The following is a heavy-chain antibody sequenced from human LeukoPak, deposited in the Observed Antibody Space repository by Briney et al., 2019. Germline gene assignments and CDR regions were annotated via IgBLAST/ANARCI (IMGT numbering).Heavy chain of an antibody. D-gene: IGHD3-9*01. CDR2: ISGSGGST. V-gene: IGHV3-23*01. Sequence: PGGSLRLSCAASGFTFSSYAMNWVRQAPGKGLEWVSAISGSGGSTYYADSVKGRFTISRDNSKNTLYLQMNSLRAEDTAVYYCARRPADLRYFDWLPNPHFDYWGQGTLVTVSS. CDR1: GFTFSSYA. J-gene: IGHJ4*02. CDR3: ARRPADLRYFDWLPNPHFDY.